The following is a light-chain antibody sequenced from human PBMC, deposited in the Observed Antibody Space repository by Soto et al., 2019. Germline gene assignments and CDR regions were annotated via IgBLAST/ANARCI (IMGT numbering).Light chain of an antibody. V-gene: IGKV3-15*01. Sequence: EIVMTQSASTLSVPPGERATLSCRASQSVSSNLAWYQQRPGQAPRLVIYGASTRAADFPARFSGSGSGTDYTLIISSLQSEDFAVYFCQQYDNWPRTFGQGTKVDIK. CDR1: QSVSSN. J-gene: IGKJ1*01. CDR3: QQYDNWPRT. CDR2: GAS.